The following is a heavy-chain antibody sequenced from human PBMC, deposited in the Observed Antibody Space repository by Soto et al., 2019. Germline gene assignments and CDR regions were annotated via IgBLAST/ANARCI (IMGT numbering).Heavy chain of an antibody. V-gene: IGHV1-2*02. J-gene: IGHJ4*02. D-gene: IGHD2-15*01. Sequence: ASVKVSCKASGYTFTGYYMHGVRQAPGQGLEWMGWINPNSADTNYAQNFQGRVTMTRDTSIRTAYMELSRLTSDDTAVYYCARGYCTGGSCYQGHDYWGQGTLVTVSS. CDR1: GYTFTGYY. CDR2: INPNSADT. CDR3: ARGYCTGGSCYQGHDY.